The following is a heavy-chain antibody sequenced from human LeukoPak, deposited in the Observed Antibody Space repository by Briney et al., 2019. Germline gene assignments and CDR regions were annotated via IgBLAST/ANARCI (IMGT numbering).Heavy chain of an antibody. J-gene: IGHJ4*02. V-gene: IGHV4-34*01. Sequence: SETLSLTCAVYGGSFSGYYWSWIRQPPGKGLEWIGEINHSGSTNYNPSLKSRVTISVDTSKNQFSLKLSSVTAADTAVYYCARGSGYTWHYWGQGTLVTVSS. D-gene: IGHD3-22*01. CDR2: INHSGST. CDR1: GGSFSGYY. CDR3: ARGSGYTWHY.